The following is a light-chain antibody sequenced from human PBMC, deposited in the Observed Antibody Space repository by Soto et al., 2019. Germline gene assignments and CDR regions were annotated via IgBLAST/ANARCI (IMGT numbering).Light chain of an antibody. CDR1: SSDVGGYNY. CDR2: DVT. CDR3: SSYTSSSTPLV. Sequence: LTQPASVSGSPGQSITISCTGTSSDVGGYNYVSWYQQHPGKAPKLMIYDVTNRPSGVSNRFSGSKSGNTASLTISGLQAEDEADYYCSSYTSSSTPLVFGGGTQLTVL. J-gene: IGLJ3*02. V-gene: IGLV2-14*01.